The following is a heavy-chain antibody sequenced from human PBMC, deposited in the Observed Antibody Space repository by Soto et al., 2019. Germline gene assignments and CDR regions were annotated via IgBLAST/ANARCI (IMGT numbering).Heavy chain of an antibody. Sequence: GASLKISCKGSGYSFTSYWIGWVRQMPGKGLEWMGIIDPADSDTKYSPSFQGQVTISADKSISTAYLQWSSLKASDTAMYYCARPREYSSGWFDYWGQGTLVTVSS. CDR3: ARPREYSSGWFDY. CDR1: GYSFTSYW. J-gene: IGHJ4*02. CDR2: IDPADSDT. V-gene: IGHV5-51*01. D-gene: IGHD6-19*01.